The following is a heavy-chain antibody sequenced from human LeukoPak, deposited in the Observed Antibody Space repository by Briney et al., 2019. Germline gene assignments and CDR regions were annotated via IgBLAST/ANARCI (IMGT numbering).Heavy chain of an antibody. Sequence: PGGSLRLSCVASGFTFSTYVMGWVRQAPGKGLEWVSSISSSSSYIYYADSVKGRFTISRDNAKNSLYLQMNSLRAEDTAVYYCAREVTPYYWGQGTLVTVSS. V-gene: IGHV3-21*01. D-gene: IGHD2-21*02. CDR1: GFTFSTYV. CDR2: ISSSSSYI. J-gene: IGHJ4*02. CDR3: AREVTPYY.